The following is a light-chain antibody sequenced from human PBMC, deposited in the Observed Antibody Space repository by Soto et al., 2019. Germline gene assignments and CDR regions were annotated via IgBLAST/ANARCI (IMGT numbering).Light chain of an antibody. CDR1: SSDVGGYNY. Sequence: ALTHPASLSGSPGQSITISCTGTSSDVGGYNYVSWYQQHPGKAPKLMIYEVSNRPSGVSNRFSGSKSGNTASLTISGLQAEDEADYYCSSYTSSSTRVFGTGTKVTVL. J-gene: IGLJ1*01. V-gene: IGLV2-14*01. CDR2: EVS. CDR3: SSYTSSSTRV.